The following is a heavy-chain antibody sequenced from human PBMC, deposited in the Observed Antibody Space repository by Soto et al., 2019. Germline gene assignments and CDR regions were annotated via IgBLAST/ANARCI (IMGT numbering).Heavy chain of an antibody. CDR3: ARTYSSGWYPRYFQH. Sequence: SETLSLTCTVSGGSISSYYWSWIRQPPGKGLEWIGYIYYSGSTNYNPSLKSRVTISVDTSKNQFSLKLSSVTAADTAVYYCARTYSSGWYPRYFQHWGQGTLVTVSS. CDR2: IYYSGST. J-gene: IGHJ1*01. CDR1: GGSISSYY. V-gene: IGHV4-59*01. D-gene: IGHD6-19*01.